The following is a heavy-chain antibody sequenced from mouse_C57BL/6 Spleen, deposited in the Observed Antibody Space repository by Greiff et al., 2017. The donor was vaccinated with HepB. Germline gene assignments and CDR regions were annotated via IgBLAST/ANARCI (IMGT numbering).Heavy chain of an antibody. CDR3: AGGGYDYLFDY. V-gene: IGHV5-6*01. CDR1: GFTFSSYG. D-gene: IGHD2-4*01. Sequence: EVKLVESGGDLVKPGGSLKLSCAASGFTFSSYGMSWVRQTPDKRLEWVATISSGGSYTYYPDSVKGRFTISRDNAKNTLYLQMSSLKSEDTAMYYCAGGGYDYLFDYWGQGTTLTVSS. J-gene: IGHJ2*01. CDR2: ISSGGSYT.